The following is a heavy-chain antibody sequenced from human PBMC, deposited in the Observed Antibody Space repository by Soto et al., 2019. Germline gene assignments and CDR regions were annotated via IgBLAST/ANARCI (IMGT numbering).Heavy chain of an antibody. Sequence: QVQLAQSGAEVKKPGSSVKVSCKASGGTFSSYAISWVRQAPGQGLEWMGGIIPIFGAANYAQKFQGRVTITADESTNTAYMELSSLRSEDTAVYYCAILEGPTVTTLDAFDIWGQGTMVTVSS. CDR2: IIPIFGAA. CDR3: AILEGPTVTTLDAFDI. D-gene: IGHD4-17*01. V-gene: IGHV1-69*01. CDR1: GGTFSSYA. J-gene: IGHJ3*02.